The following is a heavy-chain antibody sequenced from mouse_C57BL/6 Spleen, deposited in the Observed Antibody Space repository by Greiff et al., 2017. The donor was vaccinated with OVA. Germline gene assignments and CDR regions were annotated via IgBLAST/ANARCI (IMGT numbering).Heavy chain of an antibody. CDR1: GFSLTSYG. V-gene: IGHV2-3*01. Sequence: VQLQESGPGLVAPSQSLSITCTVSGFSLTSYGVSWVRQPPGKGLESLGVIWGDGSTNYQSALISRLSISKDNSKSQVFLKQNSLQTDDTAAYYCAKENDYDGENYFDDWGQGTTLTVSS. D-gene: IGHD2-4*01. CDR2: IWGDGST. CDR3: AKENDYDGENYFDD. J-gene: IGHJ2*01.